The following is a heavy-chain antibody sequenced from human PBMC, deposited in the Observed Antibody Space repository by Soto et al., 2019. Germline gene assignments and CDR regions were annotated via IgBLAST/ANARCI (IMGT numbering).Heavy chain of an antibody. CDR1: GFTFSSYG. V-gene: IGHV3-30*18. CDR2: ISYDGSNK. CDR3: AKDRNDYVWGSYRLPYYYYGMDV. J-gene: IGHJ6*02. Sequence: GGSLRLPCAASGFTFSSYGMHWVRQAPGKGLEWVAVISYDGSNKYYADSVKGRFTISRDNSKNTLYLQMNSLRAEDTAVYYCAKDRNDYVWGSYRLPYYYYGMDVWGQGTTVTVSS. D-gene: IGHD3-16*02.